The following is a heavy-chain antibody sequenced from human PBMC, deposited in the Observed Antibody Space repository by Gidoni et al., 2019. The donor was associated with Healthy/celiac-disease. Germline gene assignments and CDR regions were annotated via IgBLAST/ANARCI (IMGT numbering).Heavy chain of an antibody. V-gene: IGHV4-38-2*01. CDR1: GYSISSGYY. CDR2: IYHSGST. J-gene: IGHJ4*02. D-gene: IGHD4-17*01. Sequence: QVQLQESGPGLVKPSETLSLTCAVSGYSISSGYYWGWIRQPPGKGLEWIGSIYHSGSTYYNPSLKSRVTISVDTSKNQFSLKLSSVTAADTAVYYCARAINDYGDYYFDYWGQGTLVTVSS. CDR3: ARAINDYGDYYFDY.